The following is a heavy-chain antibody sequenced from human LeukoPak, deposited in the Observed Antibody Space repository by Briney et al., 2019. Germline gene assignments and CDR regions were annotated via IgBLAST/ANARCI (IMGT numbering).Heavy chain of an antibody. Sequence: SETLSLTCTVSGDFISNNFWHWIRQHPGKGLEWIGYIYHSGSTYHNPSLKSRVSISVDMSKNQFSLKLSSVTAADTAVYYCARSSHSGTYAGGYWGQGTLVTISS. CDR2: IYHSGST. V-gene: IGHV4-59*01. D-gene: IGHD1-26*01. J-gene: IGHJ4*02. CDR3: ARSSHSGTYAGGY. CDR1: GDFISNNF.